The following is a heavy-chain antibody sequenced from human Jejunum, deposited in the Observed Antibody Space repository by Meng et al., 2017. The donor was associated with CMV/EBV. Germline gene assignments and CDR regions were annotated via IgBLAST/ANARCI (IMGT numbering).Heavy chain of an antibody. Sequence: VHLQESGPGLVKPSETLSLTCTVSGGSISGYYWNWIRQPAGKGLEWIGRVYMSGSTNYNPSLRSRVAMSVDTSKTQFSLRLTSVTAADTAVYYCARDRMAAPGTFDYWGQGTLVTVSS. V-gene: IGHV4-4*07. CDR1: GGSISGYY. CDR3: ARDRMAAPGTFDY. J-gene: IGHJ4*02. CDR2: VYMSGST. D-gene: IGHD6-13*01.